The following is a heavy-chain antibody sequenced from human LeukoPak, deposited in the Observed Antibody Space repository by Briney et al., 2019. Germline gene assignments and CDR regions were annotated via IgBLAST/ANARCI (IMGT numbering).Heavy chain of an antibody. D-gene: IGHD1-26*01. V-gene: IGHV1-46*01. CDR1: GYTFASYY. CDR3: ARDSTPTYYSGTYYFEY. J-gene: IGHJ4*02. Sequence: ASVKVSCKASGYTFASYYMHWVRQAPGQGLEWMGIINPSGGSTTYAQEFQGRVTMTRDTSTSTVYMELSRLRSEDTAVYYCARDSTPTYYSGTYYFEYWGQGTLVTVSS. CDR2: INPSGGST.